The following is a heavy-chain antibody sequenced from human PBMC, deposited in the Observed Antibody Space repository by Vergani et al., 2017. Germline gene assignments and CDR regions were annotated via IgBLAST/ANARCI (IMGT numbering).Heavy chain of an antibody. J-gene: IGHJ4*02. CDR3: ARHGFYGGVIVTTDY. CDR1: GYSFTSYW. CDR2: IDPSDSYT. V-gene: IGHV5-10-1*03. Sequence: EVQLVQSGAEVKTPGESLRISCKGSGYSFTSYWISWVRQMPGKGLEWMGRIDPSDSYTNYSPSFQGHVTISADKSISTAYLQWSSLKASDTAMYYCARHGFYGGVIVTTDYWGQGTLVTVSS. D-gene: IGHD3-16*02.